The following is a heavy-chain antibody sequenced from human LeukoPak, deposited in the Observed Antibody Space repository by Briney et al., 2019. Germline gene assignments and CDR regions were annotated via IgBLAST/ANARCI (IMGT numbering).Heavy chain of an antibody. CDR3: ARETRRGTNFDY. V-gene: IGHV3-48*01. J-gene: IGHJ4*02. Sequence: GGSLRLSCAASGFTFSDYSMNWVRRAAGKGLECVSFISSSSSTIYYAGSVKGRFTISRDNAQNSVYLQMNSLRAEDTAVYYCARETRRGTNFDYQGQGTQVTVSS. CDR1: GFTFSDYS. CDR2: ISSSSSTI.